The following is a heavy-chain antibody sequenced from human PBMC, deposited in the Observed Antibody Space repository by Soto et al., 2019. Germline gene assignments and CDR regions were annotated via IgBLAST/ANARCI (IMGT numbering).Heavy chain of an antibody. V-gene: IGHV1-69*02. Sequence: QVQLVQSGAEVKKPGSSVKVSCKASGGTFSSYTISWVRQAPGQGLEWMGRIIPILGIANYAQKFQGRVTITAAKSTNTAYMEVSSLRYGYTAVYYCARGRPKCRSTSCYSKPGGYYYGMDVWGQGATVTVSS. D-gene: IGHD2-2*02. CDR3: ARGRPKCRSTSCYSKPGGYYYGMDV. CDR1: GGTFSSYT. J-gene: IGHJ6*02. CDR2: IIPILGIA.